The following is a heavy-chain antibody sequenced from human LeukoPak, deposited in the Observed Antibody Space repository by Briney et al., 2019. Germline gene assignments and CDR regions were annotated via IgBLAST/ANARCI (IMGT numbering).Heavy chain of an antibody. Sequence: PSETLSLTCTVSGGSIRSSTYYWGWIRQPPGKGLEWIGTIYYSASTYYNPSLKSRVTISVDTSKKQFTLKLRSVTAADTAVYYCARDTGIAAPGGAFDIWGQGTMVTVSS. CDR1: GGSIRSSTYY. D-gene: IGHD6-13*01. CDR2: IYYSAST. V-gene: IGHV4-39*06. J-gene: IGHJ3*02. CDR3: ARDTGIAAPGGAFDI.